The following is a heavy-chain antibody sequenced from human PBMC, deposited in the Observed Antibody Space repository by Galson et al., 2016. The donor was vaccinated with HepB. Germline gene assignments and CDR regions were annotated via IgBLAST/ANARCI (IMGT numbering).Heavy chain of an antibody. D-gene: IGHD1-26*01. J-gene: IGHJ6*04. CDR2: ISFSGAT. V-gene: IGHV4-61*02. CDR3: ARDVGASHFHYHGMDV. Sequence: TLSLTCAVFGGPISSYPYHYNWIRQPAGEGLEWIGRISFSGATTYNPSLNTRATISMDTSKNQFSLTVTSVTAADTAVYYCARDVGASHFHYHGMDVWGKGTRVTVSS. CDR1: GGPISSYPYH.